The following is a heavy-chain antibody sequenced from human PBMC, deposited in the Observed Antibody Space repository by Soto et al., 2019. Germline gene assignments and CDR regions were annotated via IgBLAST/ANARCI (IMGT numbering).Heavy chain of an antibody. J-gene: IGHJ4*02. Sequence: GGSLRLSCAASGFTFSSYGMHWVRQAPGKGLEWVAVISYDGSNKYYADSVKGRFTISRDNSKNTLYLQMNSLRAEDTAVYYCAKVTSGWEYYFDYWGQGTLVTVSS. D-gene: IGHD6-19*01. CDR3: AKVTSGWEYYFDY. CDR1: GFTFSSYG. CDR2: ISYDGSNK. V-gene: IGHV3-30*18.